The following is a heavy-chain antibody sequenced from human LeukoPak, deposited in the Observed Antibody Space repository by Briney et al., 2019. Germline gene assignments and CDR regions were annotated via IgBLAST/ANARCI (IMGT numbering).Heavy chain of an antibody. Sequence: AGGSLRLSCAASGFNFSSYGMHWVRQAPGKGLEWVAVIWYDGSNKYYADSVKGRFTISRDNSKNTLYLQMNSLRAEDTAVYYCAKGGWFGELFPLDYWGRGTLVTVSS. CDR3: AKGGWFGELFPLDY. V-gene: IGHV3-33*06. J-gene: IGHJ4*02. D-gene: IGHD3-10*01. CDR2: IWYDGSNK. CDR1: GFNFSSYG.